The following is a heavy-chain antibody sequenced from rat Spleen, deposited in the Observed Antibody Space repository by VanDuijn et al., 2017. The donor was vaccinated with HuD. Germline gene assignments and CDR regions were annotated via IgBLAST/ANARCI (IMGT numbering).Heavy chain of an antibody. CDR1: GYSITSSYR. Sequence: EVQLQESGPGLVKPSQSLSLTCSVTGYSITSSYRWNWIRKFPGNKLEWLGYINNAGNTNYNPSLKRRVSITRDKSKNQFFLQVNSVSTEETATYFCARSEGAHYYLPFADWGQGSLVTVSS. J-gene: IGHJ3*01. V-gene: IGHV3-3*01. CDR2: INNAGNT. CDR3: ARSEGAHYYLPFAD. D-gene: IGHD1-1*01.